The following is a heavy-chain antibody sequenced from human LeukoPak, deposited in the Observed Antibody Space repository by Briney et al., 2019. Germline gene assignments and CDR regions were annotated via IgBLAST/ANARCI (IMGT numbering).Heavy chain of an antibody. CDR2: ISAYNGNT. Sequence: ASVTVSFKASGYTFTIYGNSWVRQAPGQGLEWMGWISAYNGNTNYSQKLQGRVTITTDTSTSTAYMELRILRSDDTAVYDCASDRHGGSSAEGFDPWGRGALATVSS. CDR3: ASDRHGGSSAEGFDP. V-gene: IGHV1-18*01. J-gene: IGHJ5*02. CDR1: GYTFTIYG. D-gene: IGHD6-6*01.